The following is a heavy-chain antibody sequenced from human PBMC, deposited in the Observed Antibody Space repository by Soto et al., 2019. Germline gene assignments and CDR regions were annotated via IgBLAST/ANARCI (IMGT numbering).Heavy chain of an antibody. CDR2: IDYIGRA. Sequence: QVQLQESGPGLVTPSQTLSLTCTVSGGAISSDNYFWSWIRQHPGKGLEWIGYIDYIGRAYYDPSLKRRVTTSVDTSKNHLSLRLSSVTVADTATYYCAREVKSAAASAAVDIWGQGTVGTVSS. J-gene: IGHJ3*02. CDR1: GGAISSDNYF. D-gene: IGHD6-25*01. V-gene: IGHV4-31*03. CDR3: AREVKSAAASAAVDI.